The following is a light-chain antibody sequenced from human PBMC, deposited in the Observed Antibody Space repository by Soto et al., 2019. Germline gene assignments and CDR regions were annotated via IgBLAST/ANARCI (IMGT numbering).Light chain of an antibody. CDR1: SSDVGGYNY. CDR3: SSYTSSNTLV. V-gene: IGLV2-14*01. CDR2: DVN. J-gene: IGLJ1*01. Sequence: SVLTQPASVSGSPGQSIAISCPGTSSDVGGYNYVCWYQQHPGKAPKLMIYDVNIRPSGVSDRFSGSKSGNTASLTISGLQAQDEADYYCSSYTSSNTLVFGTGTKVTVL.